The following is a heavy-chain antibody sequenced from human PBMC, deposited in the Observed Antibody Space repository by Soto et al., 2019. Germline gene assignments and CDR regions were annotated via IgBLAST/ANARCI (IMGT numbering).Heavy chain of an antibody. CDR2: ISSSSSYI. D-gene: IGHD3-3*01. Sequence: GSLRLSCAASGFTFSSYSMNWVRQAPGKGLEWVSSISSSSSYIYYADSVKGRFTISRDNAKNSLYLQMNSLRAEDTAVYYCARDNERFYGMDVWGQGTTVTVSS. V-gene: IGHV3-21*01. CDR3: ARDNERFYGMDV. J-gene: IGHJ6*02. CDR1: GFTFSSYS.